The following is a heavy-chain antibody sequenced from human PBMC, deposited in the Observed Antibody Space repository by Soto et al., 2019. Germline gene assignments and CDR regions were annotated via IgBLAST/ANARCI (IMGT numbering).Heavy chain of an antibody. CDR3: SRGRPPPVVPIEVRRGANWFAP. CDR1: GYTFTTYD. J-gene: IGHJ5*02. V-gene: IGHV1-8*01. CDR2: MSPDSGTT. Sequence: ASVKVSCKASGYTFTTYDINWVRQAAGQGLEWMGWMSPDSGTTGYAQKFQGSVTMTRDTSITTAYLELTSLKSEDTAVSYCSRGRPPPVVPIEVRRGANWFAPSGHGTLVTVS. D-gene: IGHD2-15*01.